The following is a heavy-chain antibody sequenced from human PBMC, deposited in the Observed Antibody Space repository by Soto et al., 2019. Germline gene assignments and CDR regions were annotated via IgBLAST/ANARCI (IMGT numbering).Heavy chain of an antibody. CDR2: MSPNNGNT. CDR1: RYTFTSYD. CDR3: ARSPRNYYALGSYSYFRH. Sequence: ASVKVSCKASRYTFTSYDISWVRQATGQGXEWMGWMSPNNGNTDYAPKFQGRVTMTMNTSIGTAYMELSSLRSEDTAVYYCARSPRNYYALGSYSYFRHWGQGTLVTVSS. J-gene: IGHJ1*01. D-gene: IGHD3-10*01. V-gene: IGHV1-8*01.